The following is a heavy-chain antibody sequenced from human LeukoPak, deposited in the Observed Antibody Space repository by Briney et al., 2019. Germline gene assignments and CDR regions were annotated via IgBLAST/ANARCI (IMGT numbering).Heavy chain of an antibody. CDR1: GFTFSSYA. CDR2: ISGSNDNT. CDR3: AKGRGTTVTSAANY. J-gene: IGHJ4*02. Sequence: GGSLRVSCAASGFTFSSYAMSWVRQAPGKGLEWFSSISGSNDNTYYADSVKDRFTISRDNSKNTLSLQMNSLRAEDTAVYYCAKGRGTTVTSAANYWGQGTLVTVSS. V-gene: IGHV3-23*01. D-gene: IGHD4-17*01.